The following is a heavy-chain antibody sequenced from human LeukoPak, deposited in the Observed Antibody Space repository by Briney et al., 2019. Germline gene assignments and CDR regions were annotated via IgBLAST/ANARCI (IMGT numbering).Heavy chain of an antibody. CDR2: ISSTGSII. CDR3: ARVGYYGSGSYYKRNGFDV. J-gene: IGHJ3*01. CDR1: GFTLSSYE. D-gene: IGHD3-10*01. V-gene: IGHV3-48*03. Sequence: GGSLRLSCAASGFTLSSYEVNWVRQAPGKGLEWVSYISSTGSIIYYADSVRGRFTISRDNAKNSLYLQMNSLRAEDTAVYYCARVGYYGSGSYYKRNGFDVWGQGTMVSVSS.